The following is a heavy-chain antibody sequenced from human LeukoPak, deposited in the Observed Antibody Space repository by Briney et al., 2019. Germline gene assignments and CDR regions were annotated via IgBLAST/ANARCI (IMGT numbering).Heavy chain of an antibody. J-gene: IGHJ6*03. Sequence: SETLSLTCTVSGGSISSGGYYWSWIRQPPGKGLEWIGYIYHSGSTYYNPSLKSRVTISVDRSKNQFSLKLSSVTAADTAVYYCARDHFYDFWSGYYQNLGYMDVWGKGTTVTVSS. V-gene: IGHV4-30-2*01. CDR1: GGSISSGGYY. D-gene: IGHD3-3*01. CDR3: ARDHFYDFWSGYYQNLGYMDV. CDR2: IYHSGST.